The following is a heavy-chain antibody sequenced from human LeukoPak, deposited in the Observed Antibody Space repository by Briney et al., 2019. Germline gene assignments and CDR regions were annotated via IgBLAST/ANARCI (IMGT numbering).Heavy chain of an antibody. Sequence: GGSLRLSCAASGFTFSSYAMHWVRQAPGKGLEWVAVISYDGSNKYYADSVKGRFTISRDNSKNTLYLQMNSLRAEDTAVYYCAVPAVAGLGYYGMDVWGQGTTVTVSS. CDR2: ISYDGSNK. D-gene: IGHD4-23*01. V-gene: IGHV3-30-3*01. CDR1: GFTFSSYA. CDR3: AVPAVAGLGYYGMDV. J-gene: IGHJ6*02.